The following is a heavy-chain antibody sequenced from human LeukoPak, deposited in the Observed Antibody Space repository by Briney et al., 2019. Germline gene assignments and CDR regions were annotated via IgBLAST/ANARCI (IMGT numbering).Heavy chain of an antibody. V-gene: IGHV3-7*01. J-gene: IGHJ4*02. CDR2: IDQDGSVR. CDR1: GFSFSTYW. D-gene: IGHD6-13*01. CDR3: ARDPGSSSFDL. Sequence: PGGSLRLSCAASGFSFSTYWMSWVRQTPEKGLEFVANIDQDGSVRNYMGSLKGRCTISRDNAKKSLYLEINSLRADDTAVYYCARDPGSSSFDLWGRGALVTVSS.